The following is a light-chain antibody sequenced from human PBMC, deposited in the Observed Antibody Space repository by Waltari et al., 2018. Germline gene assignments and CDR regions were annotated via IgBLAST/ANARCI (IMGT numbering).Light chain of an antibody. CDR2: WAS. CDR3: QQYYSTPFT. V-gene: IGKV4-1*01. Sequence: DIVMTQSPDSLAVSLGERATINCKSSQSVLYNSKSNIYLGGYQPNPGQPPKWLFYWASTRESGVPDRFSGSGSGTDFTLTISSLQAEDVAVYYCQQYYSTPFTFGPGTKVDIK. J-gene: IGKJ3*01. CDR1: QSVLYNSKSNIY.